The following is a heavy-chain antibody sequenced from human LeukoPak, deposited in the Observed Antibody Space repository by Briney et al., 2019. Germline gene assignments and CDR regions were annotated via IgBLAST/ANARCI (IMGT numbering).Heavy chain of an antibody. J-gene: IGHJ5*02. CDR2: IIPIFGTA. CDR3: ARARQEPNWFDP. D-gene: IGHD1-14*01. V-gene: IGHV1-69*05. Sequence: ASVKVSCKASGGTFSSYAITWVRQAPGQELEWMGRIIPIFGTANYAQKFQGRVTITTDESTSTAYMELSSLRSEDTAVYYCARARQEPNWFDPWGQGTLVTVSS. CDR1: GGTFSSYA.